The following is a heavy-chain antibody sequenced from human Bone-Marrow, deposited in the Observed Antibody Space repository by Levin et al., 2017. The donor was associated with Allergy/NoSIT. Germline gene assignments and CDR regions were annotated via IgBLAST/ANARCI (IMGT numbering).Heavy chain of an antibody. D-gene: IGHD3-3*01. CDR3: AGLSITIFGVVEGGYFQH. J-gene: IGHJ1*01. CDR1: GGSISSYY. V-gene: IGHV4-59*01. Sequence: SETLSLTCTVSGGSISSYYWSWIRQPPGKGLEWIGYIYYSGSTNYNPSLKSRVTISVDTSKNQFSLKLSSVTAADTAVYYCAGLSITIFGVVEGGYFQHWGQGTLVTVSS. CDR2: IYYSGST.